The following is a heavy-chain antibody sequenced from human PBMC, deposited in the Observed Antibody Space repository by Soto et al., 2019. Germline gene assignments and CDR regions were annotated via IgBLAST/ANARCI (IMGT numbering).Heavy chain of an antibody. V-gene: IGHV1-2*04. CDR2: INPNSGGT. CDR1: GYTFTGYY. Sequence: ASVKVSCKASGYTFTGYYMHWVRQAPGQGLEWMGWINPNSGGTNYAQKFQGWVTMTRDTSISTAYMELSRLRSDDTAVYYCARAQDRVWGSYRFGDAFDIWGQGTMVTASS. CDR3: ARAQDRVWGSYRFGDAFDI. D-gene: IGHD3-16*02. J-gene: IGHJ3*02.